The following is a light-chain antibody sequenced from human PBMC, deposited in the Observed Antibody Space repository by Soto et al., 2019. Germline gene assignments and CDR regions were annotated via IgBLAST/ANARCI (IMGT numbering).Light chain of an antibody. CDR3: QQYNNWPSWT. J-gene: IGKJ1*01. Sequence: VMTQSPATLSVSPGERATLSCRASQSVSSNLAWYQQKPGQAPRLLIYGASTRATGIPARFSGSGSGTEFTLTISSLQSEDFAVYYCQQYNNWPSWTFGQGTKVEIK. CDR1: QSVSSN. CDR2: GAS. V-gene: IGKV3-15*01.